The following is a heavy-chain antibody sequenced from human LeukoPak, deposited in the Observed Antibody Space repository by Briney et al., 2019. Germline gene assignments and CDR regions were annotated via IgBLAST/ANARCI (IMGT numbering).Heavy chain of an antibody. D-gene: IGHD5-18*01. CDR2: IYHSGST. CDR3: ASRGYSYGRWYYFDY. CDR1: GYSISSGYY. J-gene: IGHJ4*02. V-gene: IGHV4-38-2*02. Sequence: SETLSLTCTVSGYSISSGYYWGWIRQPPGKGLEWIGSIYHSGSTYYNPSLKSRVTISVDTSKNQFSLKLSSVTAADTAVYYCASRGYSYGRWYYFDYWGQGTLVTVSS.